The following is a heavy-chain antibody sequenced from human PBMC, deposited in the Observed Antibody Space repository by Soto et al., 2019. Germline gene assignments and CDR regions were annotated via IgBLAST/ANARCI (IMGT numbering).Heavy chain of an antibody. CDR1: GFTFSSYW. Sequence: EVQLVESGGGLVQPGGSLRLSCEASGFTFSSYWMHWVRQAPRKGLVWVSRISSDGITTSYADSVKGRFTISRDNAKNTLYLQMNSLRAEDTAVYYCARMVRGALDVWGQGTTVTVSS. CDR2: ISSDGITT. V-gene: IGHV3-74*01. CDR3: ARMVRGALDV. D-gene: IGHD3-10*01. J-gene: IGHJ6*02.